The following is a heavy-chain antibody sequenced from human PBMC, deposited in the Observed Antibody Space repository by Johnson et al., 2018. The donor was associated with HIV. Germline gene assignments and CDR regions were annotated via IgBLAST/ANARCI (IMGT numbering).Heavy chain of an antibody. D-gene: IGHD2-8*01. V-gene: IGHV3-13*01. J-gene: IGHJ3*01. CDR1: GFTFSSYD. Sequence: VQLVESGGGLVQPGGSLRLSCAASGFTFSSYDMHWVRQATGKGLEWVSAIGTAGDTYYPGSVKGRLTISRDNAKNSLYLQMNSLRAEDTALYFCAKEPYCTNGVWCPFDVWGQGTTVTVSS. CDR2: IGTAGDT. CDR3: AKEPYCTNGVWCPFDV.